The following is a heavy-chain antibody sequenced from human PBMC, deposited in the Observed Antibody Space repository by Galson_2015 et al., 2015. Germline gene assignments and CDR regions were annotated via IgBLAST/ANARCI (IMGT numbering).Heavy chain of an antibody. V-gene: IGHV3-7*03. D-gene: IGHD1-14*01. CDR2: IRYDGSQT. CDR1: GFIFRNCW. J-gene: IGHJ4*02. CDR3: ARDANRGGEFDY. Sequence: SLRLSCAASGFIFRNCWMVWVRQTPEKGLEWVAKIRYDGSQTFYVDSVKGRFTISRDNAENSLYLQMNSLRADDTAVYYCARDANRGGEFDYWGQGALVTVSS.